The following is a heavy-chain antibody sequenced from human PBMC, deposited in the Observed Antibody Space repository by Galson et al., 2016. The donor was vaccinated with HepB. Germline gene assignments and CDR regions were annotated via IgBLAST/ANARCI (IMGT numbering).Heavy chain of an antibody. V-gene: IGHV3-23*01. D-gene: IGHD3-10*01. CDR1: GVAFTSYA. J-gene: IGHJ6*02. CDR3: AKDEFRGESGSHQGSYFGMNV. CDR2: ITGSGGDT. Sequence: SLRLSCAASGVAFTSYAMTWVRQVPGKGLEWVSSITGSGGDTSYVDSVQGRFSISRDNSKNTLYLQMNNVRAEDTAVYYCAKDEFRGESGSHQGSYFGMNVWGQGATVIVS.